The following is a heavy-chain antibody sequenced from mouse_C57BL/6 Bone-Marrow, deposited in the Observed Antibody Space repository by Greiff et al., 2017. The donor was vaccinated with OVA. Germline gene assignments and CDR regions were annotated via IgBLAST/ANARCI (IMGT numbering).Heavy chain of an antibody. CDR1: GFTFSDYY. V-gene: IGHV5-12*01. J-gene: IGHJ4*01. CDR3: ARQEFGYYYAMDY. Sequence: EVKVVESGGGLVQPGGSLKLSCAASGFTFSDYYMYWVRQTPEKRLEWVAYISNGGGSTYYPDTVKGRFTISRDNAKNTLYLQMSRLKSEDTAMYYCARQEFGYYYAMDYWGQGTSVTVSS. CDR2: ISNGGGST.